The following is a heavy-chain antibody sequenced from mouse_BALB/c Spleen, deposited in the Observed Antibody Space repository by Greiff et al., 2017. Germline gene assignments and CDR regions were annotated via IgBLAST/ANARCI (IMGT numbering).Heavy chain of an antibody. CDR3: ARERGYGSYGAMDY. D-gene: IGHD2-10*02. V-gene: IGHV3-6*02. J-gene: IGHJ4*01. Sequence: EVKLQESGPGLVKPSQSLSLTCSVTGYSITSGYYWNWIRQSPGNKLEWMGYISYDGSNNYNPSLKNRISITRDTSKNHFYLKLNSVTTEDTATYNCARERGYGSYGAMDYWGQGTSVTVSS. CDR1: GYSITSGYY. CDR2: ISYDGSN.